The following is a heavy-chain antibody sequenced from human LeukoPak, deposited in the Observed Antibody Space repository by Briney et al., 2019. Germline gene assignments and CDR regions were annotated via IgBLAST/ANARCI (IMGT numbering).Heavy chain of an antibody. Sequence: ASVKVSCKASGGTFSSYAINLVRQATGQGLEWMGWMNPNSGNTGYAQKFQGRVTMTRNTSISTAYMELGSLRSEDTAVYYCAREGPGTIFGVVDPWGQGTLVTVSS. CDR2: MNPNSGNT. J-gene: IGHJ5*02. D-gene: IGHD3-3*01. V-gene: IGHV1-8*02. CDR1: GGTFSSYA. CDR3: AREGPGTIFGVVDP.